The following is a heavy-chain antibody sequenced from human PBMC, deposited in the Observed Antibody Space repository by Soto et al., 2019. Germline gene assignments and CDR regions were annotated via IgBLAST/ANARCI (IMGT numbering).Heavy chain of an antibody. J-gene: IGHJ3*02. Sequence: PSETLSLTCTVSGGSISSGDYYWSWIRQPPGKGLEWIGYIYYSGSTYYNPSLKSRVTISVDTSKNQFSLKLSSVTAADTAVYYCARIDSSGYYYLDAFDICGQGPMVTVSS. D-gene: IGHD3-22*01. CDR1: GGSISSGDYY. V-gene: IGHV4-30-4*01. CDR3: ARIDSSGYYYLDAFDI. CDR2: IYYSGST.